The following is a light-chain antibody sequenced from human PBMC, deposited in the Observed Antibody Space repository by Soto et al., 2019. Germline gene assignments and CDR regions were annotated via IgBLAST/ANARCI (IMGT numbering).Light chain of an antibody. J-gene: IGKJ4*01. CDR3: QQADSFPLT. V-gene: IGKV1D-12*01. CDR2: GAS. CDR1: QDISTL. Sequence: DIPMTHSPSSVCASIGDTVTITCRASQDISTLLAWYQQKPGKAPKLLIYGASTLESGVQSRFSGRGSGTDVTLTISSLQPEDFATYVCQQADSFPLTFGGGTKVETK.